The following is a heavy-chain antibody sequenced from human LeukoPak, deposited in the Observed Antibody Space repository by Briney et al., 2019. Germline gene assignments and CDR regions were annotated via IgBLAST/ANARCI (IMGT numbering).Heavy chain of an antibody. J-gene: IGHJ4*02. CDR2: ISGSGGST. V-gene: IGHV3-23*01. D-gene: IGHD5-12*01. CDR1: GFTFSSYA. Sequence: PGGSLRLSCAASGFTFSSYAMSWVRQAPGKGLEWVSAISGSGGSTYYADSVKGRFTISRDSSKNTLYLQMNSLRAEDTAVYYCAKPPNSGYDLYFDYWGQGTLVTVSS. CDR3: AKPPNSGYDLYFDY.